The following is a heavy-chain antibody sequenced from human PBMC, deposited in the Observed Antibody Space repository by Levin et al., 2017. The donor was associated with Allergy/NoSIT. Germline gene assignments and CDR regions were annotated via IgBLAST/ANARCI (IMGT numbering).Heavy chain of an antibody. Sequence: SVKVSCKASGGTFSSYAISWVRQAPGQGLEWMGGIIPIFGTANYAQKFQGRVTITADKSTSTAYMELSSLRSEDTAVYYCARNYYGSGSYYNVPPHTPSYYDYGMDVWGQGTTVTVSS. D-gene: IGHD3-10*01. CDR3: ARNYYGSGSYYNVPPHTPSYYDYGMDV. V-gene: IGHV1-69*06. CDR1: GGTFSSYA. J-gene: IGHJ6*02. CDR2: IIPIFGTA.